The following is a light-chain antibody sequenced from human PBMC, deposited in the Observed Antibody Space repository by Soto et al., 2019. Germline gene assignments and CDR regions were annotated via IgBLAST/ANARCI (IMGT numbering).Light chain of an antibody. CDR2: DVS. CDR1: SSDVGGYNY. CDR3: CSYTTSNTRQIV. V-gene: IGLV2-14*03. J-gene: IGLJ1*01. Sequence: VLTQPASVSGSPGQSITISCTGTSSDVGGYNYVSWYQHHPGKAPKLMIYDVSNRPSGVSNRFSGSKSGNTASLTISGLQPEDEADYYCCSYTTSNTRQIVFVTGTKVTVL.